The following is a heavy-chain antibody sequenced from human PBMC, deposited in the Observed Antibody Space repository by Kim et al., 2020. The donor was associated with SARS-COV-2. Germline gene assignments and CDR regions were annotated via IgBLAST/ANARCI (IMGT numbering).Heavy chain of an antibody. CDR2: IIPILGIA. D-gene: IGHD2-15*01. V-gene: IGHV1-69*04. Sequence: SVKVSCKASGGTFSSYAISWVRQAPVQWLEWMGRIIPILGIANYAQKFQGRVTITADKSTSTAYMELSSLRSEDTAVYYCASLSGGSCYSVCPYYYGMDVWRQGTTVTVSS. CDR1: GGTFSSYA. CDR3: ASLSGGSCYSVCPYYYGMDV. J-gene: IGHJ6*01.